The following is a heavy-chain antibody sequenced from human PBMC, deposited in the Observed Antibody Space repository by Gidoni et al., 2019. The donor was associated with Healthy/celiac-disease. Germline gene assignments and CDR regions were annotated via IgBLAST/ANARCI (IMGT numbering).Heavy chain of an antibody. CDR3: ARQGAGAGSFDY. J-gene: IGHJ4*02. D-gene: IGHD6-19*01. CDR2: IDPSESYT. CDR1: VYSFTSYW. V-gene: IGHV5-10-1*03. Sequence: EVQLVQSGATVKKHGASLRISCKGSVYSFTSYWISWVRQMHGKVLEWLGRIDPSESYTNYSPSFQGQVTISADKSIRTAYLQWSSLKASDTAMYYCARQGAGAGSFDYWGKGTLVTVSS.